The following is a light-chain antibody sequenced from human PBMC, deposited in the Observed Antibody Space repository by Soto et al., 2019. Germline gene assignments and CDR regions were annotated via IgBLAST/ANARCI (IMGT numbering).Light chain of an antibody. CDR2: WAS. CDR3: QQYYTTPLT. Sequence: DIVMTQSPDSLAVSLGERATIKCKSSQSVLFTSNNKNYLGWFQQQPRQPPKLLLSWASTRESGVTDRFSGSGSGTDFTLTISSLQAEDVAVYYCQQYYTTPLTFGGGTQVEIK. V-gene: IGKV4-1*01. J-gene: IGKJ4*01. CDR1: QSVLFTSNNKNY.